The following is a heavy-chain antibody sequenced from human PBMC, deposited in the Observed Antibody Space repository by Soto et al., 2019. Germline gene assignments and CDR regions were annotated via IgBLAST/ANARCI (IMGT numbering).Heavy chain of an antibody. Sequence: QVQLVQSGAEVKKPGASVEVSCKASGYTFTSYYMHWVRQAPGQGLEWMGIINPSGGSTSYAQKFQGRVTMTRDTSTSTVYTELSSLSSEDTAVYYCARGEAVAGNLVDFWGQGTLVTVSS. D-gene: IGHD6-19*01. V-gene: IGHV1-46*01. J-gene: IGHJ4*02. CDR2: INPSGGST. CDR1: GYTFTSYY. CDR3: ARGEAVAGNLVDF.